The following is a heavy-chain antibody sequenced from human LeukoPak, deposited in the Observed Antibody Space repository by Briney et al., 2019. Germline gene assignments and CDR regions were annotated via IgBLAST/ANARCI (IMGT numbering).Heavy chain of an antibody. CDR1: GFTFTSHS. CDR2: INSNSDYI. D-gene: IGHD1-14*01. CDR3: ARDFMYNVNCAGC. Sequence: GVSLRLSCVASGFTFTSHSLNWLRQAPGKGLEWVASINSNSDYILYAESVEGRFSISRDNARNSVYLQMNSLTAEDTAVYYCARDFMYNVNCAGCWGQGTLVTVSS. V-gene: IGHV3-21*01. J-gene: IGHJ4*02.